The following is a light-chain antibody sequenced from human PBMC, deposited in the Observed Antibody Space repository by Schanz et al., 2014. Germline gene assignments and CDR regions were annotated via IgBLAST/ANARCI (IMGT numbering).Light chain of an antibody. V-gene: IGKV1-9*01. CDR3: QHLDTYPRT. CDR1: HGISSY. CDR2: VAS. Sequence: IQLTQSPSALSASVGDRVTITCRASHGISSYLAWYQQKPGKAPKLLIYVASTLQSGVPSRFSGSGSGTDFTLTISSLQPEDFTTYYCQHLDTYPRTFGQGTKLEIK. J-gene: IGKJ2*01.